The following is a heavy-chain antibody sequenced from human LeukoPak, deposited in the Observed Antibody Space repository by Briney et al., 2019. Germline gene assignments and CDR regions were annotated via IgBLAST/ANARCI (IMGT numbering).Heavy chain of an antibody. CDR1: GFAFSTYA. J-gene: IGHJ4*02. CDR3: AKARGSDCSSTSCYTAFDY. Sequence: GGSLRLSCAASGFAFSTYAMSWVRQAPGKGLEWVSAISGSGGSTYYADSVKGRFTISRDNSKNTLYLQMNSLRAEDTAVYYCAKARGSDCSSTSCYTAFDYWGQGTLVTVSS. D-gene: IGHD2-2*02. CDR2: ISGSGGST. V-gene: IGHV3-23*01.